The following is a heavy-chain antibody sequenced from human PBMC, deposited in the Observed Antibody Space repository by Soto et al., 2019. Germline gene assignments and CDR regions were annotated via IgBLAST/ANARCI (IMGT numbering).Heavy chain of an antibody. CDR1: GGSINYNSYH. D-gene: IGHD2-2*01. V-gene: IGHV4-39*02. Sequence: SEILSLTCSVSGGSINYNSYHWGWIRQPPGQGLEWIGSIFYTGTTFYNPSLESRVTMSVDTSKNSFSLHLTSVTAADTAVYFCARLVVVAPVANVWGQGTLVTVSS. J-gene: IGHJ4*02. CDR2: IFYTGTT. CDR3: ARLVVVAPVANV.